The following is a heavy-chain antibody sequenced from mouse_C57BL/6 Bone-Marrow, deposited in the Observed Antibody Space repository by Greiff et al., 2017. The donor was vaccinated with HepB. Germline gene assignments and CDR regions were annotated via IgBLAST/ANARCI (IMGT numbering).Heavy chain of an antibody. CDR3: ARRGTTVVADY. Sequence: VQLKESGGDLVKPGGSLKLSCAASGFTFSSYGMSWVRQTPDKRLEWVATISSGGSYTYYPDSVKGRFTISRDNAKNTLYLQMSSLKSEDTAMYYCARRGTTVVADYWGQGTTLTVSS. J-gene: IGHJ2*01. CDR2: ISSGGSYT. V-gene: IGHV5-6*01. D-gene: IGHD1-1*01. CDR1: GFTFSSYG.